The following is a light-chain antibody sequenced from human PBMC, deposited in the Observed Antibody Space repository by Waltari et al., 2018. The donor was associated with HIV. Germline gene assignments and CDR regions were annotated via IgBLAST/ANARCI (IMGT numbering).Light chain of an antibody. CDR3: QQRSNWPPMYT. CDR1: QSVSSY. CDR2: EAS. V-gene: IGKV3-11*01. J-gene: IGKJ2*01. Sequence: EIVLTQSPATLHLSPGERATLSCRASQSVSSYLAWYQQKPGQAPRLLIYEASNRATGIPARFSGSGSGTDFTLTISSLEPEDFAVYYCQQRSNWPPMYTFGQGTKLEIK.